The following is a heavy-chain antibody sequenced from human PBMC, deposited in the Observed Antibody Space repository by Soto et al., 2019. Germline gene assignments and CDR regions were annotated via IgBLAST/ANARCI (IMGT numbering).Heavy chain of an antibody. CDR1: GFTFSSYA. Sequence: EVQLVESGGGLVQPGGSLRLSCAASGFTFSSYAMHWVRQAPGKGLEYVSAISSNGGSTYYANSVKGRFTISRDNSKNTVYLQMGSLRAEDMAVYYCARAMVRGVMGGGFDYWGQGTLVTVSS. V-gene: IGHV3-64*01. CDR3: ARAMVRGVMGGGFDY. D-gene: IGHD3-10*01. J-gene: IGHJ4*02. CDR2: ISSNGGST.